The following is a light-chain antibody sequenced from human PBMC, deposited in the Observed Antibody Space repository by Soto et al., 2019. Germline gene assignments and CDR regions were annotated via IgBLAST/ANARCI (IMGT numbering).Light chain of an antibody. Sequence: EIVLTQSPGTLSLSPGERATLSCRASQSVSNSYLAWYQHRPGQAPRLLIYGASSRATGIPDRFSGSGYGTDSTLTISRPEPEDFAVYYCLQYGSSHTFGPGTKVDIK. CDR2: GAS. CDR3: LQYGSSHT. J-gene: IGKJ3*01. V-gene: IGKV3-20*01. CDR1: QSVSNSY.